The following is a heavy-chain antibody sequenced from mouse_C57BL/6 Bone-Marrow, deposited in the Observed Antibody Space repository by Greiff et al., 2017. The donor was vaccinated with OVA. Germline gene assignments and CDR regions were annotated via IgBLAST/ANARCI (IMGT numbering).Heavy chain of an antibody. V-gene: IGHV7-3*01. CDR3: ARGPLYYFDY. CDR2: IRNKANGYTT. Sequence: EVMLVESGGGLVQPGGSLSLSCAASGFTFTDYYMSWVRQPPGKALEWLGFIRNKANGYTTEYSASVKGRFTISRDNSQNILYLQMNALRAEDSATYYCARGPLYYFDYWGQGTTLTVSS. CDR1: GFTFTDYY. J-gene: IGHJ2*01.